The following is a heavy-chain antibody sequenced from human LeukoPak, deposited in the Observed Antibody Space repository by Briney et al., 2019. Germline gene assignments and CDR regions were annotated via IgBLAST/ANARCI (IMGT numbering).Heavy chain of an antibody. CDR3: SRDRVVGPTEFDY. CDR2: INQDGSEK. D-gene: IGHD1-26*01. CDR1: GFTFSSYW. V-gene: IGHV3-7*01. J-gene: IGHJ4*02. Sequence: GGCLRLSCAASGFTFSSYWMSWVRQAPGKGLEGVANINQDGSEKYYVDSVKGRFTISRDNAKNSLYLQMNSLRAEDTAVYYCSRDRVVGPTEFDYWGQGTLVTVPS.